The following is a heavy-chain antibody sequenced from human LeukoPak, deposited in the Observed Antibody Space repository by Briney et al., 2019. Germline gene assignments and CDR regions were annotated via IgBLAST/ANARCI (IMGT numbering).Heavy chain of an antibody. CDR1: GGSFSGYY. V-gene: IGHV4-34*01. CDR2: INHSGST. J-gene: IGHJ6*02. D-gene: IGHD3-16*01. Sequence: SETLTLTCAVHGGSFSGYYWSWIRQPPGKGLEWIGEINHSGSTNYNPSLKSRVTISVDTSKNQFSLKLSSVTAADTAVYYCARGRLGGGHYYGMDVWGQGTTVTVSS. CDR3: ARGRLGGGHYYGMDV.